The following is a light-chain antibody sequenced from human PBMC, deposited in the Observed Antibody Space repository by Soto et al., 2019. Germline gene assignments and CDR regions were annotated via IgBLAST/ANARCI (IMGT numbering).Light chain of an antibody. V-gene: IGKV3-11*01. J-gene: IGKJ4*01. CDR1: QSVSSY. Sequence: EIVLTQSPATLSLSPGDRATLSCRASQSVSSYLAWYQQKPGQAPRLLIYDASNRATGIPARFSGSGSGTDFNLTITSLEPEDFAVYYCQQRSNWPSTFGGGTTVEIK. CDR3: QQRSNWPST. CDR2: DAS.